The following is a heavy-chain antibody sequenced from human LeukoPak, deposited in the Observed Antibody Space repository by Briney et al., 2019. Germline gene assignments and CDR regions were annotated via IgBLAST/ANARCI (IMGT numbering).Heavy chain of an antibody. V-gene: IGHV4-59*01. CDR1: GGSISSYY. CDR3: ARTSPRYYGMDV. Sequence: SETLSPTCTVSGGSISSYYWSWIRQPPGKGLEWIGYIYYSGSSNYNPSLKSRVTISVDTSKNQFSLKLSSVTAADTAVYYCARTSPRYYGMDVWGQGTTVTVSS. J-gene: IGHJ6*02. CDR2: IYYSGSS.